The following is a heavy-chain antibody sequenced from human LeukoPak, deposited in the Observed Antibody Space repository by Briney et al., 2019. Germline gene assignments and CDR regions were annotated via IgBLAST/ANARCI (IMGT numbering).Heavy chain of an antibody. CDR3: ARGSDEGWNDFDY. CDR1: GYNFTDYY. Sequence: ASVKVSCKASGYNFTDYYFTVHYIHWVRQAPGQGLQWTGWINPNSGGTRYAPNFQGRVTLTKDTSINIVYMGLSSLRSDDTAVYYCARGSDEGWNDFDYWGQGTLVTVSS. CDR2: INPNSGGT. V-gene: IGHV1-2*07. D-gene: IGHD1-1*01. J-gene: IGHJ4*02.